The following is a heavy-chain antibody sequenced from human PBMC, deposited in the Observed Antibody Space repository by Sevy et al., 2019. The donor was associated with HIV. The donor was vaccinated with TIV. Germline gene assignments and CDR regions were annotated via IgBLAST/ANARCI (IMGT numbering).Heavy chain of an antibody. V-gene: IGHV3-48*02. Sequence: GGSLRLSCAASGFTFSSYSMNRVRQAPGKGLEWVSYISSSSSTIYYADSVKGRFTISRDNAKNSLYLQMNSLRDEDTAVYYCARATPLWFGELLWNDYWGQGTLVTVSS. CDR3: ARATPLWFGELLWNDY. CDR1: GFTFSSYS. CDR2: ISSSSSTI. D-gene: IGHD3-10*01. J-gene: IGHJ4*02.